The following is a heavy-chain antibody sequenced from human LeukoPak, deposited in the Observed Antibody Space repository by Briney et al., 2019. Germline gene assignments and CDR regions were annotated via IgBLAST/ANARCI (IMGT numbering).Heavy chain of an antibody. V-gene: IGHV4-39*07. Sequence: SETLSLTCTVSGGSLSSSSYYWGWIRQTPGKGLEWIGSIYYKGSTYYNPSLKSRVTISLDTSKNLFSLKLNSVTAADTAVYYCARVGGSYSGGRIFDYWGQGTLVTVSS. CDR1: GGSLSSSSYY. D-gene: IGHD1-26*01. CDR2: IYYKGST. J-gene: IGHJ4*02. CDR3: ARVGGSYSGGRIFDY.